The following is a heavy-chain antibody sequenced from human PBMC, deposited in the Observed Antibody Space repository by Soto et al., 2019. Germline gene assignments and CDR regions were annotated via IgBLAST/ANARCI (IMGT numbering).Heavy chain of an antibody. Sequence: PSETLSLTCTVSGGSISSYYWSWIRQPPGKGLEWIGNIYYTGSTNYNPSLKTRVTISVDTSKNQFSLKLTSVSAADTAVYFCARVRGDIDAFDIWGHGTMVTVS. CDR2: IYYTGST. CDR3: ARVRGDIDAFDI. J-gene: IGHJ3*02. D-gene: IGHD2-21*02. V-gene: IGHV4-59*01. CDR1: GGSISSYY.